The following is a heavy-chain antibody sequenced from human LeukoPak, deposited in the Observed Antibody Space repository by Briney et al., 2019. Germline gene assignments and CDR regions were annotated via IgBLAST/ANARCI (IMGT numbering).Heavy chain of an antibody. D-gene: IGHD2/OR15-2a*01. V-gene: IGHV3-74*01. CDR2: INPDGRTT. J-gene: IGHJ4*02. Sequence: GGSLRLSCAASGFTFGSYWMHWVRQPPGKGLVWVSHINPDGRTTTYADSVKGRFTISRDNAQNTLYLQMNSLRAEDTAVYYCARGTALQDYWGQGTLVTVSS. CDR1: GFTFGSYW. CDR3: ARGTALQDY.